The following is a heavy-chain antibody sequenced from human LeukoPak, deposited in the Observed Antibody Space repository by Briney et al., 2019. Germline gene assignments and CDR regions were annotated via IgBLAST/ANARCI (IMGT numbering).Heavy chain of an antibody. CDR3: AGRDGGYDSGSYYNAPDY. V-gene: IGHV1-69*13. D-gene: IGHD3-10*01. J-gene: IGHJ4*02. CDR1: GGTFSRYT. CDR2: IIPIFGTT. Sequence: ASVKVSCKASGGTFSRYTISWGRQAPGQGLEWMGGIIPIFGTTHSAQKFQGRVTITADESTTTVYMELSSLRSEDTAVYYCAGRDGGYDSGSYYNAPDYWGQGTLVTVSS.